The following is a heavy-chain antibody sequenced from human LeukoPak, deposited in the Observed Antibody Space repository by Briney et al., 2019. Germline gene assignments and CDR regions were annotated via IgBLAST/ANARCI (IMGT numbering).Heavy chain of an antibody. CDR1: GFTFDDYA. Sequence: GRSLRLSCAASGFTFDDYAMHWVRQAPGKGLEWVSGISWNSGSIGYADSVKGRFTISRDNAKNSLYLQMNSLRAEDTALYYCAKLDSGWLDYWGQGTLVTVSS. CDR3: AKLDSGWLDY. V-gene: IGHV3-9*01. CDR2: ISWNSGSI. D-gene: IGHD6-19*01. J-gene: IGHJ4*02.